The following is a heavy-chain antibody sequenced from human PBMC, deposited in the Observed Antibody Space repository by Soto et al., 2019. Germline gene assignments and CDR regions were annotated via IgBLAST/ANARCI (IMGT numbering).Heavy chain of an antibody. J-gene: IGHJ4*02. CDR2: INHSGST. V-gene: IGHV4-34*01. CDR1: GGSFSGYF. CDR3: ARASFGGVIVMDY. Sequence: PSETLSLTCAVYGGSFSGYFWSWIRQPPGKGLEWIGQINHSGSTNYNPSLKSRATISVDTSKNQFSLKLSSVTAADTAVYYCARASFGGVIVMDYWGQGALVTVSS. D-gene: IGHD3-16*02.